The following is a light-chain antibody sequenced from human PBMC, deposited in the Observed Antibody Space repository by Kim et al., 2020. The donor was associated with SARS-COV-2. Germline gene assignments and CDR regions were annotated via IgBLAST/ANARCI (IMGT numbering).Light chain of an antibody. V-gene: IGKV1-5*03. Sequence: SASVGDRVTIACRASQNTNWLAWYQQKPGKAPKLLIYRRSNLESGVPSRFSGSASGTDFTLTISSLQPDDFATYYCQQYNSYSRTFGHGTKVDIK. CDR3: QQYNSYSRT. CDR2: RRS. J-gene: IGKJ1*01. CDR1: QNTNW.